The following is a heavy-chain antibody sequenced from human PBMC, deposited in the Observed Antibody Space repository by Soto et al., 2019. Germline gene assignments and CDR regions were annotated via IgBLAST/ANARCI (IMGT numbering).Heavy chain of an antibody. V-gene: IGHV3-30*16. CDR1: GFIFGSYA. J-gene: IGHJ5*02. CDR2: LSTDGSTP. Sequence: LRLSCAASGFIFGSYAMNWVRQVPGKGPEWVAVLSTDGSTPYYADSVRGRFTISRDNSKNTLFLQMNSLRPEDTAIYFCAKSYDLWSPYLSFGDQRDPWGQGTLVTVSS. CDR3: AKSYDLWSPYLSFGDQRDP. D-gene: IGHD3-3*01.